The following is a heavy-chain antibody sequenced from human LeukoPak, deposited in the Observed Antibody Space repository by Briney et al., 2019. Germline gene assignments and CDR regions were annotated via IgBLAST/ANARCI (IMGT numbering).Heavy chain of an antibody. D-gene: IGHD3-9*01. Sequence: GGSLRLSCAASGFTSSSYWMSWVRQAPGKGVEWVANIKQDGSEKYYVDSVKGRFTISRDNAKNSLYLQMNSLRAEDTAVYYCARSARYYDILTGYYRGDSPYYFDYWGQGTLVTVSS. CDR3: ARSARYYDILTGYYRGDSPYYFDY. CDR1: GFTSSSYW. CDR2: IKQDGSEK. J-gene: IGHJ4*02. V-gene: IGHV3-7*04.